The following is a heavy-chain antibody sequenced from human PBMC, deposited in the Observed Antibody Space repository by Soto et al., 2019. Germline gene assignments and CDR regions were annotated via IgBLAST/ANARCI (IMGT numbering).Heavy chain of an antibody. CDR2: IYYSGST. CDR3: ARDLGGRYYYGMDV. CDR1: GGSFSSYY. V-gene: IGHV4-59*01. D-gene: IGHD3-16*01. Sequence: TLSLTCAVYGGSFSSYYWSWIRQPPGKGLEWIGYIYYSGSTNYNPSLKSRVTISVDTSKNQFSLKLSSVTAADTAVYYCARDLGGRYYYGMDVWGQGTTVTVSS. J-gene: IGHJ6*02.